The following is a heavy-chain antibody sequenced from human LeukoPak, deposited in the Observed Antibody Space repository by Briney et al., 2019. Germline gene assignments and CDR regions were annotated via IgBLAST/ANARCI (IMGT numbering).Heavy chain of an antibody. CDR3: ARLRDFWTDY. CDR1: GGSISSSSYY. Sequence: PSETLSLTCTVSGGSISSSSYYWGWIRQPPGKGLEWIGSVYYSGSTYYNPSLKSRVTISVATSKNQFSLKLSSVTAADTAVDYCARLRDFWTDYWGQGTLVTVSS. D-gene: IGHD3/OR15-3a*01. J-gene: IGHJ4*02. V-gene: IGHV4-39*01. CDR2: VYYSGST.